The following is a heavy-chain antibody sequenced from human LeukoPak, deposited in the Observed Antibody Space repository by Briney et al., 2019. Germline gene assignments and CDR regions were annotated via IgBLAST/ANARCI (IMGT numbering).Heavy chain of an antibody. J-gene: IGHJ4*02. CDR1: GFTFSSYW. V-gene: IGHV3-7*01. Sequence: GGSLRLSCAASGFTFSSYWMSWVRQAPGKGLEWVANIKKDRSETYYVDSVKGRFTISRDNAKNSLYLQINSLRAEDTAVYYCARIIPGLGSRWDYFEYWGQGTLVTVSS. CDR2: IKKDRSET. D-gene: IGHD6-13*01. CDR3: ARIIPGLGSRWDYFEY.